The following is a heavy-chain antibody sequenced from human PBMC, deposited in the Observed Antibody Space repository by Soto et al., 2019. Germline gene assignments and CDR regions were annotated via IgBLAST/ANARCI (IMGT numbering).Heavy chain of an antibody. J-gene: IGHJ4*02. CDR2: IYYSGNT. Sequence: SETLSLTCSVSGGSISSGYYYWMWIRHPPGKGLEWIGNIYYSGNTYYNPSLKSRLIISVDTSKNQFSLKLSSVTAADTAVYYCARALGNYAYYFDYWGQGTLVTVSS. D-gene: IGHD1-7*01. CDR3: ARALGNYAYYFDY. CDR1: GGSISSGYYY. V-gene: IGHV4-30-4*01.